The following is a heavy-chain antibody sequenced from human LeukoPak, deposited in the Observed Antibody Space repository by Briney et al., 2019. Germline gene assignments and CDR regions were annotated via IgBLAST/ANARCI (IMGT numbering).Heavy chain of an antibody. V-gene: IGHV4-39*07. CDR1: GGSISSASYY. Sequence: PSETLSLTCSVSGGSISSASYYWSFIRQPPGKGLEWIGSIYYSGSTYYNPSLRSRVTISVDTSKNQFSLNLRSVTAADTAVYYCSRLDCSHTDCFYWYFGLWGRGALLTVSS. D-gene: IGHD2-2*01. J-gene: IGHJ2*01. CDR3: SRLDCSHTDCFYWYFGL. CDR2: IYYSGST.